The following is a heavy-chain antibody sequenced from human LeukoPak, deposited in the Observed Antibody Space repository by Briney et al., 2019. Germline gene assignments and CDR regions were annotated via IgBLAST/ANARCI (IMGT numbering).Heavy chain of an antibody. Sequence: GGSLRLSCAASGFTFSDSGMHWVRQASGKGLEWVGHIRSKADSYATVYAASVKGRFTITRDDSENTAYLQMNSLKTEDTAVYYCATFPSGSWSAYWGQGALVTVSS. D-gene: IGHD1-26*01. V-gene: IGHV3-73*01. CDR2: IRSKADSYAT. CDR1: GFTFSDSG. CDR3: ATFPSGSWSAY. J-gene: IGHJ4*02.